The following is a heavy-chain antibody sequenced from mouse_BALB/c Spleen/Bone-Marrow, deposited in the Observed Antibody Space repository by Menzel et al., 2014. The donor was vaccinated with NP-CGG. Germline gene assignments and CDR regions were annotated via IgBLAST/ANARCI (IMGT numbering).Heavy chain of an antibody. CDR3: ARKVRYFDY. CDR2: ISSGGGST. CDR1: GFAFSSYD. Sequence: DVMLVESGGGLVKPGGPLKLSCAASGFAFSSYDMSWVRQTPEKRLEWVAYISSGGGSTYYPDTVKGRFTISRDNAKNTLYLQMSSLKSEDTAMYYCARKVRYFDYWGQGTTLTVSS. J-gene: IGHJ2*01. D-gene: IGHD2-14*01. V-gene: IGHV5-12-1*01.